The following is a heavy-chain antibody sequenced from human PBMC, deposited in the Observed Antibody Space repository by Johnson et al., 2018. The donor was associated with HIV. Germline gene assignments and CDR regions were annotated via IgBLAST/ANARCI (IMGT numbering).Heavy chain of an antibody. CDR3: ARVGGQKANWGLVYAFDI. CDR2: TNSDGSST. D-gene: IGHD7-27*01. Sequence: VLLVESGGGVVQPGRSLRLSCAASGFTFSNYAMHWVRQAPGKGLVWVSRTNSDGSSTNYADSVKGRFTISRDKAKNTLSLQMNSLRAEDTAVYYCARVGGQKANWGLVYAFDIWGQGTMVTVSS. J-gene: IGHJ3*02. V-gene: IGHV3-74*02. CDR1: GFTFSNYA.